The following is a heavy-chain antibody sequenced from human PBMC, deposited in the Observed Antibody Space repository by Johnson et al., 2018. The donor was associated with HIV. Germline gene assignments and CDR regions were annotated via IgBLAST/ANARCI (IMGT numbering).Heavy chain of an antibody. CDR1: GFTFSHDW. CDR3: TRLYSSGWYGSAFDI. Sequence: VQLVESGGDLVQPGGSLRLSCVGSGFTFSHDWMSWVRQAPGKGPEWVANINHDMSAIHYGGTTEYAASVKGRFIISRDDSKSIAYLQMNSLKTEDTAVYYCTRLYSSGWYGSAFDIWGQGTMVTVSS. V-gene: IGHV3-49*04. CDR2: MSAIHYGGTT. J-gene: IGHJ3*02. D-gene: IGHD6-19*01.